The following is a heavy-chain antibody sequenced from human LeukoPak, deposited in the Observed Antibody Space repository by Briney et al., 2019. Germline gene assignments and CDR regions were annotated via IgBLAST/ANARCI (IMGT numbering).Heavy chain of an antibody. CDR1: GFSLSTSGVG. V-gene: IGHV2-5*02. Sequence: SCPTQVKPTQTLTLTCTFSGFSLSTSGVGVGWIRQPPGKALEWLALLYLDDDKRYSPSLKSRLTITKDTSKNQVVLTMTNMDPVDTATYYCAHSVSDGYEFWSGFFDYWGQGTLVTVSS. CDR3: AHSVSDGYEFWSGFFDY. D-gene: IGHD3-3*01. CDR2: LYLDDDK. J-gene: IGHJ4*02.